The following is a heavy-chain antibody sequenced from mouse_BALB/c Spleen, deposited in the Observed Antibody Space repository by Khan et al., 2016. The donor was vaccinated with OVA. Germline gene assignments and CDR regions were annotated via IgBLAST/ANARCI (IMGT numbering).Heavy chain of an antibody. J-gene: IGHJ2*01. D-gene: IGHD1-1*01. CDR2: ISYSGNT. Sequence: EVQLQESGPGLVKPSQSLSLSCTVSGYSIASDYAWNWIRQFPGNLLEWMGFISYSGNTNYNPSLKSRISITRDTSKNQFFLQLNSVTSEDTATYYCARVYGGDFDYWGQGTTLTVSS. CDR3: ARVYGGDFDY. V-gene: IGHV3-2*02. CDR1: GYSIASDYA.